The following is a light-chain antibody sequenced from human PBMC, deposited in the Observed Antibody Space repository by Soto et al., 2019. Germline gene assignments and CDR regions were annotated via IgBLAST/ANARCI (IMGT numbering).Light chain of an antibody. Sequence: DIQMTQSPSTLSASVGDRVTITCRASQSISSWLAWYQQKPGKAPKLLIYDASSLESGVPSRFSGSGSGTEFTLTISSLQPDDFATYYCQQYNSYSWTFCQGINVDIK. CDR3: QQYNSYSWT. CDR1: QSISSW. V-gene: IGKV1-5*01. J-gene: IGKJ1*01. CDR2: DAS.